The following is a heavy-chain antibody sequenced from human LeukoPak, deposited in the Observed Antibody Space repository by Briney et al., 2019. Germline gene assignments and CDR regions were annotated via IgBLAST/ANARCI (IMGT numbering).Heavy chain of an antibody. V-gene: IGHV4-4*02. Sequence: SETLSLTCAVSGGSISSSNWWSWVRQPPGKGLEWIGEIYHSGSTNYNPSLKSRATISVDKSKNQFSLRLSSVTAADTAVYYCARSSEWLFFDYWGQGILVTVSS. CDR1: GGSISSSNW. CDR3: ARSSEWLFFDY. J-gene: IGHJ4*02. D-gene: IGHD5-24*01. CDR2: IYHSGST.